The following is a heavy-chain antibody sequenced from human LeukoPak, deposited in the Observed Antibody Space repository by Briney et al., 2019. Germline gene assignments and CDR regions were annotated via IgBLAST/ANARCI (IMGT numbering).Heavy chain of an antibody. CDR3: ARAHLAVGSAYYMDV. CDR1: GYTFTSYD. J-gene: IGHJ6*03. CDR2: MNPNSGNT. Sequence: GASVKVSCKASGYTFTSYDINWVRQATGQGLEWMGWMNPNSGNTGYAQKFQGRVTITRDTSISTAYMELSSLRSEDTAVYYCARAHLAVGSAYYMDVWGKGTTVTVSS. V-gene: IGHV1-8*03. D-gene: IGHD6-13*01.